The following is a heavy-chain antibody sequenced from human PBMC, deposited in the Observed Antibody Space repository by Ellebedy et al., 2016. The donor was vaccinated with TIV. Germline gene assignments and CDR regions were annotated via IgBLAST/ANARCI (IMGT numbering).Heavy chain of an antibody. D-gene: IGHD3-10*01. CDR2: ISAYNGNT. V-gene: IGHV1-18*01. J-gene: IGHJ5*02. Sequence: AASVKVSCKASGYTFTSYGISWVRQAPGQGLEWMGWISAYNGNTKYAQKLQGRVTMTTDTSTNTAYMELRRLRSEDTAVYYCARVYGAFNWFDPWGQGTLVTVSS. CDR1: GYTFTSYG. CDR3: ARVYGAFNWFDP.